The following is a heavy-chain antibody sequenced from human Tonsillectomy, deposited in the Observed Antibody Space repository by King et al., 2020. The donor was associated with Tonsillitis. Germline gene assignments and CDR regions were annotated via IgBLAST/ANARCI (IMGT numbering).Heavy chain of an antibody. D-gene: IGHD4-17*01. V-gene: IGHV3-9*01. CDR2: ISWNSGSI. CDR3: AKDRGYGDYEFSYHYGMDV. J-gene: IGHJ6*02. CDR1: GFTFDDYA. Sequence: VQLVESGGGLVQPGRSLRLSCAASGFTFDDYAMHWVRQAPGKGLEWVSGISWNSGSIGYADSVKGRFTISRDNAKNSLYLQMDSLRAEDTALYYCAKDRGYGDYEFSYHYGMDVWGQGTTVTVSS.